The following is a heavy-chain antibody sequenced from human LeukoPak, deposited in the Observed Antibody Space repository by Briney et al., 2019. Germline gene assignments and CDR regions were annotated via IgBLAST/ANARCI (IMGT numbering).Heavy chain of an antibody. Sequence: ASVKVSCKASGYTFTSYYMHWVRQAPGQGLEWMGIINPSGGSTSYAQKFQGRVTMTRDTSTSTVYMELSSLRSEDTAVYYCARGDIVGAPGSMGALYYFDYWGQGTLVTVSS. J-gene: IGHJ4*02. V-gene: IGHV1-46*01. D-gene: IGHD1-26*01. CDR2: INPSGGST. CDR3: ARGDIVGAPGSMGALYYFDY. CDR1: GYTFTSYY.